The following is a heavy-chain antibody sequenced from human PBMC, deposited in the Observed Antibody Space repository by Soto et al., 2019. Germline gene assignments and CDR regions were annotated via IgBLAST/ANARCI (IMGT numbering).Heavy chain of an antibody. V-gene: IGHV3-21*03. J-gene: IGHJ6*02. CDR2: ISSSSSYI. CDR3: SRDGDFYGLDV. Sequence: PGGSLRLSCAASGFTFSSYSMNWVRQAPGKGLEWVSSISSSSSYIYYADSVKGRFTISRDNAKNSLYLQMNSLETEDTAVYYCSRDGDFYGLDVWGQGTTVTVSS. D-gene: IGHD3-16*01. CDR1: GFTFSSYS.